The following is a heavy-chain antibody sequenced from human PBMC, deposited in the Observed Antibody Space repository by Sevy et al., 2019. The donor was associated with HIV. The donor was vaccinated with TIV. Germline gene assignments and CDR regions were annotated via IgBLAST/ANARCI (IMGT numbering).Heavy chain of an antibody. CDR3: AHRTTHDYGFAFDP. Sequence: SGPTLVNPTQTLTLTCTFSGFSLSTSGVGVGWIRQPPGKALEWLALIFWDDDKRYSPSLKTRLTITKDTSKNQVVLTMTNMDPVEAATYYWAHRTTHDYGFAFDPWGQGTLVTVSS. D-gene: IGHD5-12*01. CDR2: IFWDDDK. J-gene: IGHJ5*02. V-gene: IGHV2-5*02. CDR1: GFSLSTSGVG.